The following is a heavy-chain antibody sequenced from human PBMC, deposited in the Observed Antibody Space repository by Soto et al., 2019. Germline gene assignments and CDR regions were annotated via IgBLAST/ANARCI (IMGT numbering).Heavy chain of an antibody. Sequence: GASVKVSCKASGGTFSSYAISWVRQAPGQGLEWMGGIIPIFGTANYAQKFQGRVTITADESTSTAYMELRSLRSDDTAVYYCARDRRELRTGLYNALDVWGQGTTVTVSS. D-gene: IGHD1-26*01. V-gene: IGHV1-69*13. CDR3: ARDRRELRTGLYNALDV. CDR2: IIPIFGTA. CDR1: GGTFSSYA. J-gene: IGHJ6*02.